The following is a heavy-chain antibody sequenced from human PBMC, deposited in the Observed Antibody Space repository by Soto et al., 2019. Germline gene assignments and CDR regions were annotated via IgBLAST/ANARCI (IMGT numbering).Heavy chain of an antibody. CDR2: IYYSGST. V-gene: IGHV4-30-4*01. D-gene: IGHD5-12*01. Sequence: KPSETLSLTCTVSGGAIISGDYYFVGIRQPPGKGLELIGYIYYSGSTYYNPSLKSRVTISVDTSKNQFSLKLSSVTAADTAVYYCARGRDGYNYWFDPWGQGTLVTVSS. J-gene: IGHJ5*02. CDR1: GGAIISGDYY. CDR3: ARGRDGYNYWFDP.